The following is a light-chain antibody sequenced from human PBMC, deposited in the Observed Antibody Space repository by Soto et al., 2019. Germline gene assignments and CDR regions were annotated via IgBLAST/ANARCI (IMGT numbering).Light chain of an antibody. V-gene: IGKV1-5*03. CDR2: KAS. CDR1: QSISSW. CDR3: QQSYSTPL. Sequence: DIQMTQSPSILSASVGDRVTITCRASQSISSWLAWYQQNPGKAPKLLIYKASSLESGVPSRFIGSGSGTEFTLTSSSLQPEDFATHYCQQSYSTPLFGGGTKVDMK. J-gene: IGKJ4*01.